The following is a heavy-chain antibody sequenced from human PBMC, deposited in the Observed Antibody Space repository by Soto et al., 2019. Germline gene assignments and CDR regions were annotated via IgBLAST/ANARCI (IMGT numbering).Heavy chain of an antibody. CDR1: GFTFARYA. Sequence: EMQLLESGGGLVQPGGSLRLSCTGSGFTFARYAMSWVRQAPGTGPEWVSGISGSGDSTFYAESVRGRFTVSRDNSKSTLYLQMSSLRADDTAVYYCARDPQFEFWVTGFDPWGHGTMVTVSS. V-gene: IGHV3-23*01. J-gene: IGHJ5*02. CDR3: ARDPQFEFWVTGFDP. D-gene: IGHD3-3*01. CDR2: ISGSGDST.